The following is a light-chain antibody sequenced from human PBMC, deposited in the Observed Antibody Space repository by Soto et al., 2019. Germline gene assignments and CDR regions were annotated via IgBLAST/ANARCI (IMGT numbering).Light chain of an antibody. V-gene: IGLV3-1*01. CDR2: EDR. J-gene: IGLJ2*01. CDR3: QAWDNSTPVV. CDR1: KLGDKY. Sequence: SYELTQPPSVSVSPGQTASITCSGDKLGDKYACWYQQKPGQSPVLVIYEDRKRPSGIPERFSGSNSGNTATLTISGTQAMDEADYYCQAWDNSTPVVFGGGTQLTFL.